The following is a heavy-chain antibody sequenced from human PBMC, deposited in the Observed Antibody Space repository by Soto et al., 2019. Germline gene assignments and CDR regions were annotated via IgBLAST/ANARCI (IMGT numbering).Heavy chain of an antibody. Sequence: SETLSLTCTVSGGSISSYYWSWIRQPAGKGLQWIGRIYTSGSTNYNPSLKSRVNMSVDTSKNQFSLKLSSVTAADTAVYYCARACSSTSCYDVFDPWGQGTLVTVSS. D-gene: IGHD2-2*01. V-gene: IGHV4-4*07. CDR1: GGSISSYY. J-gene: IGHJ5*02. CDR3: ARACSSTSCYDVFDP. CDR2: IYTSGST.